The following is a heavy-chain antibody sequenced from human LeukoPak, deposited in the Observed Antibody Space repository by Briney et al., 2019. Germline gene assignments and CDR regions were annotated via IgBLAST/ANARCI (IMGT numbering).Heavy chain of an antibody. D-gene: IGHD3-3*01. CDR2: IYYSGST. CDR3: ARSRRFLEWLFFDY. Sequence: PSETLSLTCAVYGGSFSGYYWSWIRQPPGKGLEWIGYIYYSGSTNYNPSLKSRVTISVDTSKNQFSLKLSSVTAADTAVYYCARSRRFLEWLFFDYWGQGTLVTVSS. CDR1: GGSFSGYY. J-gene: IGHJ4*02. V-gene: IGHV4-59*01.